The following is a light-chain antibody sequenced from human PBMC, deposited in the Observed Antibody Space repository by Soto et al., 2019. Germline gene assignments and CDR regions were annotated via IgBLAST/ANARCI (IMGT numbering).Light chain of an antibody. J-gene: IGKJ4*01. CDR1: QSVSSN. CDR2: GAS. V-gene: IGKV3-15*01. CDR3: KQYNNGPRALT. Sequence: EIVMTQSPATLSVSPGERATLSCRASQSVSSNLAWYQQKPGQAPRLLIYGASTRATGIPARFSGSGSGTEFTLTITSLQCEVFAVYYCKQYNNGPRALTFGGGTKVEIK.